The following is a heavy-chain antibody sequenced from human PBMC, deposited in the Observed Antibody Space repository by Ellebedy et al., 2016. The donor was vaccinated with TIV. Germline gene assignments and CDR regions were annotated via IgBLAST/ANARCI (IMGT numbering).Heavy chain of an antibody. Sequence: GESLKISCAASGFTFSSYAMSWVRQAPGKGLEWVSSISSSSSYIYYADSVKGRFTISRDNAKNSLYLQMNSLRTEDTAMYYCAREYYDILTGYHPLYYYYAMDVWGQGTTVTVSS. D-gene: IGHD3-9*01. CDR2: ISSSSSYI. V-gene: IGHV3-21*01. CDR1: GFTFSSYA. CDR3: AREYYDILTGYHPLYYYYAMDV. J-gene: IGHJ6*02.